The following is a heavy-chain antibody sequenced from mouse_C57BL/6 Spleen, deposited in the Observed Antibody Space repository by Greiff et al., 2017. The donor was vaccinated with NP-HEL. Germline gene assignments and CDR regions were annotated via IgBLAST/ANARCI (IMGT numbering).Heavy chain of an antibody. CDR1: GFTFSSYA. V-gene: IGHV5-4*01. CDR3: AREVIYYDYSYYFDY. CDR2: ISDGGSYT. Sequence: EVKLVESGGGLVKPGGSLKLSCAASGFTFSSYAMSWVRQTPEKRLEWVATISDGGSYTYYPDNVKGRFTISRDNAKNNLYLQMSHLKSEDTAMYYCAREVIYYDYSYYFDYWGQGTTLTVSS. D-gene: IGHD2-4*01. J-gene: IGHJ2*01.